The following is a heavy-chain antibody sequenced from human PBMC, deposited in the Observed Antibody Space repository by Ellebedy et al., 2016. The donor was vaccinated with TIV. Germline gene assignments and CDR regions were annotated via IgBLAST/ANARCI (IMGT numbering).Heavy chain of an antibody. CDR3: AKNSGSSAYHVLDV. CDR1: GFTFSSNA. V-gene: IGHV3-23*01. Sequence: GESLKISCAASGFTFSSNAMSWVRQAPGKGLEWVSVISGSGNNTYYGGSVKGRFTISRDTSKNKLYLQMNSLRADDTAIYYCAKNSGSSAYHVLDVWGQGTTVTVSS. D-gene: IGHD3-10*01. CDR2: ISGSGNNT. J-gene: IGHJ6*02.